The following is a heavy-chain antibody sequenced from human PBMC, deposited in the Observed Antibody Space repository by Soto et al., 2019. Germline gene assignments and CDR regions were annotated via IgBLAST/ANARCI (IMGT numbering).Heavy chain of an antibody. Sequence: EVQLVESGGGLVQPGGSLRLSCAASGFTFSSYWMHWVRQAPGKGLVWLSRINSDGSSTSYADSVKGRFTISRDNAKNTLYLQMNSLRAEDTAVYFCTKYTICSGGFGCWGQGSLVTVSS. CDR3: TKYTICSGGFGC. CDR1: GFTFSSYW. CDR2: INSDGSST. J-gene: IGHJ4*02. V-gene: IGHV3-74*01. D-gene: IGHD2-2*02.